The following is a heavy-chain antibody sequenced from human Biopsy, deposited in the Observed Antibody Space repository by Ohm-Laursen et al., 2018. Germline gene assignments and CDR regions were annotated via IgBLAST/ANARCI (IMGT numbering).Heavy chain of an antibody. CDR1: GFSVSSYD. CDR2: ISETSSHI. J-gene: IGHJ6*02. V-gene: IGHV3-21*01. CDR3: ARDSSRRAREGGMDV. Sequence: SLRLSCAASGFSVSSYDMNWVRQAPTKGLEWISYISETSSHIYDADSVRGRFTVARDIAKNSLYLQLNSLRVEDTAVYYCARDSSRRAREGGMDVWGQGTTVTVSS. D-gene: IGHD6-6*01.